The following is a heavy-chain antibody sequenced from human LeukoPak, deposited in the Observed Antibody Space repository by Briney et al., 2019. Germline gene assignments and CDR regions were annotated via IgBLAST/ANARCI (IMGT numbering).Heavy chain of an antibody. J-gene: IGHJ4*02. CDR1: GYTFTNYW. D-gene: IGHD4-17*01. Sequence: GESLKISCKGSGYTFTNYWIGWVRQMPGKGLEWMGIMYPGDSDTRYSPSFQGQVTISADKSINTAYLQWSSLKASDTAMYYCARGDYGDFRVFYTLFDYWGQGTLVTVSS. CDR2: MYPGDSDT. V-gene: IGHV5-51*01. CDR3: ARGDYGDFRVFYTLFDY.